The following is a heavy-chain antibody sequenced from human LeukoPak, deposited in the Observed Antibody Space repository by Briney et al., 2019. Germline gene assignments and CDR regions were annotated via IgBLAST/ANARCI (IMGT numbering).Heavy chain of an antibody. J-gene: IGHJ4*02. CDR1: GFTFSSYA. CDR3: AKGFNWNYPHYFDY. V-gene: IGHV3-23*01. CDR2: ISSSGDTT. Sequence: GGSLRLSCAASGFTFSSYAMNWVRQAPGKGLXXXXXISSSGDTTYYADSVKGRFTISRDSSKNTLHLQMNSLRADDTAVYYCAKGFNWNYPHYFDYWGQGTLVTVSS. D-gene: IGHD1-7*01.